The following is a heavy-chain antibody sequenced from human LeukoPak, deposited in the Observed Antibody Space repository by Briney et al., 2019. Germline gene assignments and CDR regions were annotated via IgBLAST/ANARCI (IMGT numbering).Heavy chain of an antibody. J-gene: IGHJ5*02. Sequence: PGGSLRLSCAASGFTFSSYGMHWVRQAPGKGLEWVAFIRYDGSNKYYADSVKGRFTISRDNSKNTLYLQMNSLRAEDTAVYYCAKDLQPVRRVDYRFDPWGQGTLVTVSS. CDR1: GFTFSSYG. CDR2: IRYDGSNK. CDR3: AKDLQPVRRVDYRFDP. V-gene: IGHV3-30*02. D-gene: IGHD3-10*01.